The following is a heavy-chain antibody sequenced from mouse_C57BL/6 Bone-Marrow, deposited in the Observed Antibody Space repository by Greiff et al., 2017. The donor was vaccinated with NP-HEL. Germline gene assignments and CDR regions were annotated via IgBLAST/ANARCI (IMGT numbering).Heavy chain of an antibody. CDR3: TTFTTAVYYFDY. V-gene: IGHV14-4*01. CDR1: GFNIKDDY. J-gene: IGHJ2*01. Sequence: VQLQQSGAELVRPGASVKLSCTASGFNIKDDYMHWVKQRPEQGLEWIGWIDPENGDTEYASKFQGKATITADTSSNTAYLQLSSLTSEDTAVYYCTTFTTAVYYFDYWGQGTTLTVSS. D-gene: IGHD1-2*01. CDR2: IDPENGDT.